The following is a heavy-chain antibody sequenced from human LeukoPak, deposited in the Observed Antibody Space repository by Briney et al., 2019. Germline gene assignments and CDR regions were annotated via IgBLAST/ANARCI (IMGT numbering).Heavy chain of an antibody. Sequence: PSETLSLTCTVSGGSISSYYWSWIRQPPGKGPEWIGYLYYSGSTYYNPSLKSRVTISLDTSKNQFSLKLSSVTAADTAVYYCARYVWGSYPTFEDYWGQGTLVTVSS. J-gene: IGHJ4*02. CDR1: GGSISSYY. CDR3: ARYVWGSYPTFEDY. CDR2: LYYSGST. D-gene: IGHD3-16*02. V-gene: IGHV4-59*01.